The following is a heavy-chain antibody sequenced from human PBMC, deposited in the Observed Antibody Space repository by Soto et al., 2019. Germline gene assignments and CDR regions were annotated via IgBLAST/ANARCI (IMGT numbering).Heavy chain of an antibody. Sequence: SETLSLTCTVSGGSISSSSYYWGWIRQPPGKGLEWIGSIYYSGSTYYNPSLKSRVTISVDTSKNQFSLKLSSVTAADTAVYYCARDLVNTMVRGGIFDYWGQGTLVTVSS. CDR2: IYYSGST. D-gene: IGHD3-10*01. CDR3: ARDLVNTMVRGGIFDY. J-gene: IGHJ4*02. CDR1: GGSISSSSYY. V-gene: IGHV4-39*07.